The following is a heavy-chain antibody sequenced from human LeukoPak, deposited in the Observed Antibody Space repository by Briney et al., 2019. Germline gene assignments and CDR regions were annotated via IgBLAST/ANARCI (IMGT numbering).Heavy chain of an antibody. Sequence: PSETLSLTCTVSGGSISSYYWSWIRQPPGKGLEWIGYIYYSGSTNYNPSLKSRVTISVDTSKNQFSLKLSSVTAADTAVYYCARVGYYDSFLSAFDIWGQGTMVTVSS. CDR3: ARVGYYDSFLSAFDI. D-gene: IGHD3-22*01. CDR2: IYYSGST. J-gene: IGHJ3*02. CDR1: GGSISSYY. V-gene: IGHV4-59*01.